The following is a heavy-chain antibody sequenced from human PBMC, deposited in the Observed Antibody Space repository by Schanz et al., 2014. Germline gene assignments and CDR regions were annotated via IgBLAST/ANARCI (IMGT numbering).Heavy chain of an antibody. CDR1: GGSFSGYY. CDR3: AREVGDYGMDV. V-gene: IGHV4-34*01. D-gene: IGHD1-26*01. Sequence: QVQLQQWGAGLLKPSETLSLTCAVYGGSFSGYYWSWIRQPPGKGLEWIGEINHSGSTNYNPSLKSRVTVSVDTSKNQFPRKLTSVTAADTAVYYCAREVGDYGMDVWGQGATVTVSS. J-gene: IGHJ6*02. CDR2: INHSGST.